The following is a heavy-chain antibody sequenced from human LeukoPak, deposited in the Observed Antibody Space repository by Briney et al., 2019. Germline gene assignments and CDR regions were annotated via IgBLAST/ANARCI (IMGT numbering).Heavy chain of an antibody. V-gene: IGHV1-69*13. D-gene: IGHD5-18*01. Sequence: ASVKVSCKASGGTFSSYAINWVRQAPGQGLEWMGGIIPIFGTSNYAHKFQGRVTITADESTSTVYMELSSQRSDDTAIYYCAFEGYNYGYNWGQGTLVTVSS. J-gene: IGHJ4*02. CDR1: GGTFSSYA. CDR2: IIPIFGTS. CDR3: AFEGYNYGYN.